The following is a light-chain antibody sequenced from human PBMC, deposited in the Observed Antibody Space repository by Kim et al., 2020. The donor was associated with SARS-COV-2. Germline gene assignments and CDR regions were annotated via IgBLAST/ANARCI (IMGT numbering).Light chain of an antibody. Sequence: QSALTQPASVSGSPGQSITISCTGTSSDVCGYNYVSWYQQHPGKAPKLMIYDVSDRPSGVSNRFSGSKSGNTASLTISGLQAEDEADYYCSSYTSTYVIFGGGTQLTVL. V-gene: IGLV2-14*03. CDR2: DVS. CDR3: SSYTSTYVI. J-gene: IGLJ2*01. CDR1: SSDVCGYNY.